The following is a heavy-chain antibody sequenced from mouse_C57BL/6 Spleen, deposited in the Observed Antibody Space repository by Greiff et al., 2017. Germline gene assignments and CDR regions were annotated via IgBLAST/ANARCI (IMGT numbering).Heavy chain of an antibody. Sequence: QVQLQQPGTELVKPGASVKLSCKASGYTFTCHWMHWVKQRPGQGLEWIGNINPSNGGTNYNEKFKSKATLTVDESSSTACMQLSSLTSEGAAVYYCARGGYYDCWGQGSTLTVSS. CDR3: ARGGYYDC. CDR2: INPSNGGT. CDR1: GYTFTCHW. D-gene: IGHD1-1*02. V-gene: IGHV1-53*01. J-gene: IGHJ2*01.